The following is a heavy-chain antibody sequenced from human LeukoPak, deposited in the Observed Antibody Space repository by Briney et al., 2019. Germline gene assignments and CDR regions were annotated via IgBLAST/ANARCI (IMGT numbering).Heavy chain of an antibody. CDR1: GYSFTSYW. Sequence: GESLKISCKGSGYSFTSYWIGWVRQMPGIGLEWMGIIYPGDSNTRYSPSFQGQVTISADKSISTAYLQWSRLKASDTAMYYCVKYGDSSGYDTPLDAFDMWGQGTMVTVSS. CDR2: IYPGDSNT. CDR3: VKYGDSSGYDTPLDAFDM. J-gene: IGHJ3*02. V-gene: IGHV5-51*01. D-gene: IGHD3-22*01.